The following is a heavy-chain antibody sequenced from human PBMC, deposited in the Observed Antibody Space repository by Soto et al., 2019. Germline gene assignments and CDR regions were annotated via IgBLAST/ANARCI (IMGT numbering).Heavy chain of an antibody. J-gene: IGHJ3*02. CDR1: GFTFSNAW. Sequence: GGSLRLSCAASGFTFSNAWMSWVRQAPGKGLEWVGRIKSKTDGGTTDYAAPVKGRFTISRDDSKNTLYLQMNSLKTEDTAVYYCTADSSSYDGEIWGQGTMVTVSS. D-gene: IGHD6-6*01. CDR2: IKSKTDGGTT. V-gene: IGHV3-15*01. CDR3: TADSSSYDGEI.